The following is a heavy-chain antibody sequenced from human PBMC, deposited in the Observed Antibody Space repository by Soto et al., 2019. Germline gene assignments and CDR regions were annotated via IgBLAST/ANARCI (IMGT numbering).Heavy chain of an antibody. CDR3: ARDRDSGWYTDGMDV. V-gene: IGHV3-30-3*01. J-gene: IGHJ6*02. CDR1: GFTFSSYA. CDR2: ISYDGSNK. D-gene: IGHD6-19*01. Sequence: QVQLVESGGGVVQPGRSLRLSCAASGFTFSSYAMHWVRQAPGKGLEWVAVISYDGSNKYYADSVKGRFTISRDNSKNSLYLQMNSLRAEDTAVYYCARDRDSGWYTDGMDVWGQGTTVTVSS.